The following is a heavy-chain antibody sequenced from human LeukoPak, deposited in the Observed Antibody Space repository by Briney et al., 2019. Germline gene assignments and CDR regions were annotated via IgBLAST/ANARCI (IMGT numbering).Heavy chain of an antibody. CDR3: AKDLNYGSGGTFDY. J-gene: IGHJ4*02. CDR1: GFTFSSYG. CDR2: ISYDGSNR. D-gene: IGHD3-10*01. V-gene: IGHV3-30*18. Sequence: GGSLRLSCAASGFTFSSYGMHWVRQAPGKGLEWVAVISYDGSNRYYADSVKGRFTISRDNSKNTLYLQMNSLRAEDTAVYYCAKDLNYGSGGTFDYWGQGTLVTVSS.